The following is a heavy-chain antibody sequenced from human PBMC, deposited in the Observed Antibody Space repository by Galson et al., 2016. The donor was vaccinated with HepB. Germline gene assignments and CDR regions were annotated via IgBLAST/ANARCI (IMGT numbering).Heavy chain of an antibody. CDR2: IYYTGST. Sequence: SETLSLTCTVSGDSVSSGNYYWTWIRQPPGKGLECIGHIYYTGSTHYNPSLKSRVTISADISKNQFSLNLSSVTAADTAIYYCAMDTVAWVRFDHWGPGTLVTVSS. D-gene: IGHD2-2*03. V-gene: IGHV4-61*01. CDR3: AMDTVAWVRFDH. J-gene: IGHJ4*02. CDR1: GDSVSSGNYY.